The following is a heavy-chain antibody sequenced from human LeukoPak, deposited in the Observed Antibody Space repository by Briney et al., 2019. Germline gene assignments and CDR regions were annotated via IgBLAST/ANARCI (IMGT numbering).Heavy chain of an antibody. CDR2: ICGDGRL. D-gene: IGHD2-21*01. CDR3: ARERGDKDMSGGSSFDV. J-gene: IGHJ3*01. Sequence: GGSPRLSCAAAGFTVSNNCVTWVRQAPGKGLEWVSVICGDGRLFYADSVKGRFSVSRDNSENTVYLQVTSLRADDTAVYFCARERGDKDMSGGSSFDVWGQGTLVIVSS. CDR1: GFTVSNNC. V-gene: IGHV3-53*01.